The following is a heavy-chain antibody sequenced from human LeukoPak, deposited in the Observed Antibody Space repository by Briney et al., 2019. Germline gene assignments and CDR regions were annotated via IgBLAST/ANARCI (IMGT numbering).Heavy chain of an antibody. J-gene: IGHJ4*02. CDR2: ISYDGSNK. Sequence: GSLRLSCAASGFTFSSYGMHWVRQAPGKGLEWVAVISYDGSNKYYADSVKGRFTISRDNSKNTVYLQMNSLRAEDTAVYYCVKSPWYHGSGSYSGTIHWGQGTLVTVSS. V-gene: IGHV3-30*18. CDR1: GFTFSSYG. D-gene: IGHD3-10*01. CDR3: VKSPWYHGSGSYSGTIH.